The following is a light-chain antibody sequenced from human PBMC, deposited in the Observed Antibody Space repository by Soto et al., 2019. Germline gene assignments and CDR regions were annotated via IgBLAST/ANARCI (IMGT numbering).Light chain of an antibody. CDR1: QSIVHSDGNTS. V-gene: IGKV2-24*01. CDR2: KIS. CDR3: MQGTQSLIT. J-gene: IGKJ5*01. Sequence: DIVMPQTPLSSPVTLGQPASISCRSSQSIVHSDGNTSLRWLQQRPGQPPRLLIYKISSRLSGVPDRFSGKGAGTDFTVKISRVEPEDVGVYYCMQGTQSLITFGQGTRLEIK.